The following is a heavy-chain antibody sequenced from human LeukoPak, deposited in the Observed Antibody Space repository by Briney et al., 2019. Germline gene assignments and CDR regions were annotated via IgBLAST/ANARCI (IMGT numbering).Heavy chain of an antibody. J-gene: IGHJ6*03. D-gene: IGHD3-3*01. CDR1: GFIFSSCA. CDR2: ISGSSSTI. V-gene: IGHV3-48*01. Sequence: GGSLRLSCAASGFIFSSCAISWVRLAAGGGLEWASYISGSSSTIYCADSVEDRFTFSRENAKNSLFQRMNRQGSEDATVYCCAVTYYDFWSGPGLSPLPGYMDVWGKGTTVTVSS. CDR3: AVTYYDFWSGPGLSPLPGYMDV.